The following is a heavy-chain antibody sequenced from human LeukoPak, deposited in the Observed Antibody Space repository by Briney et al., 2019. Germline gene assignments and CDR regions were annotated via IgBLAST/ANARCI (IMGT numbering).Heavy chain of an antibody. V-gene: IGHV1-18*01. CDR3: ARDFDYGGNTPFFDY. CDR2: ISAYNGNT. CDR1: GYTFTSYG. Sequence: ASVKVSCKASGYTFTSYGISWVRQAPGQGLEWTGWISAYNGNTNYAQKLQGRVTMTTDTSTSTAYMELRSLRSDDTAVYYCARDFDYGGNTPFFDYWGQGTLVTVSS. D-gene: IGHD4-23*01. J-gene: IGHJ4*02.